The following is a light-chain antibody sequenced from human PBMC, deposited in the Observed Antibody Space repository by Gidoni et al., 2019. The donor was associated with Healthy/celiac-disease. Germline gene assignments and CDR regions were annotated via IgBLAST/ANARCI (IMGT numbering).Light chain of an antibody. CDR2: VGTGGIVG. V-gene: IGLV9-49*01. CDR3: GADHGSGSNVVEGV. J-gene: IGLJ3*02. CDR1: SGYSNHK. Sequence: QPVLTHPPSASAYLGASSTPTCPLSSGYSNHKGDWYQQGPGKGARFVMRVGTGGIVGSKGDGIPDRFSVLGSGLNRYLTIKNIQEEDECDYHCGADHGSGSNVVEGVFGGGTKLTVL.